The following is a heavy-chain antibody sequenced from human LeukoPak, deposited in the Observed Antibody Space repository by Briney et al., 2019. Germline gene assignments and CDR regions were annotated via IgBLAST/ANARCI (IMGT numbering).Heavy chain of an antibody. CDR1: GFTFSSYS. Sequence: PGGSLRLSCAASGFTFSSYSMNWVRQAPGKGLEWVSSISSSSSYIYYADSVKGRVTISRDNAKNSLYLQMNSLRAEDTAVYYCARVSSYYYGSDYWGQGTLVTVSS. V-gene: IGHV3-21*01. D-gene: IGHD3-10*01. CDR2: ISSSSSYI. J-gene: IGHJ4*02. CDR3: ARVSSYYYGSDY.